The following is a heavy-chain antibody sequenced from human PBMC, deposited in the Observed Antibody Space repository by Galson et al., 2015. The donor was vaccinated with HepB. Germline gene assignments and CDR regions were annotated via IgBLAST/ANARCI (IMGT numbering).Heavy chain of an antibody. Sequence: QSGAEVKKPGESLKISCKGSGYSFTSYWIGWVRQMPGKGLEWMGIIYPGDSDTRYSPSFQGQVTISADKSIGTAYLQWSSLKASDTAMYYCARSYYYDSREGLADAFDIWGQGTMVTVSS. CDR3: ARSYYYDSREGLADAFDI. CDR2: IYPGDSDT. J-gene: IGHJ3*02. CDR1: GYSFTSYW. D-gene: IGHD3-22*01. V-gene: IGHV5-51*01.